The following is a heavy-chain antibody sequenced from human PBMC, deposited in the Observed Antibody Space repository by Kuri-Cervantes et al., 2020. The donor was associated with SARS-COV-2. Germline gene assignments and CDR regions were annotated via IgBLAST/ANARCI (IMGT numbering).Heavy chain of an antibody. D-gene: IGHD3-3*02. CDR1: GFTFSSND. CDR2: ISSSSSYI. Sequence: GESLKISCAASGFTFSSNDMHWVRQAPGKGLEWVSSISSSSSYIYYADSVKGRFTISRDKAKNSLYLQMNSLRAEDTAVYYCARDFHFWGGYPHPISMDVWGQGTMVTVSS. V-gene: IGHV3-21*01. J-gene: IGHJ6*02. CDR3: ARDFHFWGGYPHPISMDV.